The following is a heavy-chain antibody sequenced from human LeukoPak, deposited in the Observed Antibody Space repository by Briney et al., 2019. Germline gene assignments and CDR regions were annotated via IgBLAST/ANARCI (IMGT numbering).Heavy chain of an antibody. J-gene: IGHJ4*02. Sequence: NSSETLSLTCTVSGGSISSSSYYWGWIRQPPGKGLEWIGGIYYSGSTYYNPSLKSRVTISVDTSKNQFSLKLSSVTAADTAVYYCARGFLEWLLSDHFDYWGQGTLVTVSS. V-gene: IGHV4-39*07. CDR1: GGSISSSSYY. CDR3: ARGFLEWLLSDHFDY. D-gene: IGHD3-3*01. CDR2: IYYSGST.